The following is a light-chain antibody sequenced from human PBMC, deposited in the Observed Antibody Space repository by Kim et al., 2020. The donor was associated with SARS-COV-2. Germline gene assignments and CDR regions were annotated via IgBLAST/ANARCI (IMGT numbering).Light chain of an antibody. CDR1: EAIGND. CDR2: AIS. Sequence: AIQMTQSPSSLSASVGDRVTITCRATEAIGNDLGWYQQKPGKAPRLLIYAISTLQSGVPSRFSGSGSGTYFTLTINSLQPEDFATYYCLQDYTYPYTFGQGTKLEI. J-gene: IGKJ2*01. CDR3: LQDYTYPYT. V-gene: IGKV1-6*01.